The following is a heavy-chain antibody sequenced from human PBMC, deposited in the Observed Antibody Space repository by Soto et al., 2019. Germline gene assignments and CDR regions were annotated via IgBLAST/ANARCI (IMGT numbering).Heavy chain of an antibody. D-gene: IGHD6-19*01. CDR2: ISANGGRA. V-gene: IGHV3-23*01. Sequence: EAQLLESGGDLIQPGGSLTLSCAASGFTFASHAMSWVRQAPGKGLEWVSGISANGGRANYADSVKGRFSLSRDNSKNTMFLQMDSLTAEDTAIYYCASWVIALGGTGYFRHWGQGTLVTVS. J-gene: IGHJ1*01. CDR3: ASWVIALGGTGYFRH. CDR1: GFTFASHA.